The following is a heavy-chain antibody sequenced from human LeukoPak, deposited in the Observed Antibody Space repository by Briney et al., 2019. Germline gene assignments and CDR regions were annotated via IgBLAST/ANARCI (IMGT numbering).Heavy chain of an antibody. J-gene: IGHJ6*02. Sequence: GGSLRLSCAASGFTFSDYYMSWIRQAPGKGLEWVSYISSSGSTIYYADSVKGRFTISRDNAKNSLYLQMNSLRAEDTAVSYCAREGVGEVPAEYYYYGMDVWGQGTTVTVSS. V-gene: IGHV3-11*01. CDR3: AREGVGEVPAEYYYYGMDV. CDR2: ISSSGSTI. CDR1: GFTFSDYY. D-gene: IGHD2-2*01.